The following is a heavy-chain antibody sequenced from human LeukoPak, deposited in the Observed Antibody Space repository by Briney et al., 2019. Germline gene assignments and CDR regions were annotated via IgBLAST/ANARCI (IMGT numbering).Heavy chain of an antibody. V-gene: IGHV3-30*18. Sequence: PGRPLRLSCAASGFTFSSYGMHWVRQAPGKGLEWVAVISYDGSNKYYADSVKGRFTISRDNSKNTLYLQMNSLRAEDTAVYYCAKGPGSQWLVRRWSYFYFDYWGQGTLVTVSS. CDR3: AKGPGSQWLVRRWSYFYFDY. CDR2: ISYDGSNK. D-gene: IGHD6-19*01. J-gene: IGHJ4*02. CDR1: GFTFSSYG.